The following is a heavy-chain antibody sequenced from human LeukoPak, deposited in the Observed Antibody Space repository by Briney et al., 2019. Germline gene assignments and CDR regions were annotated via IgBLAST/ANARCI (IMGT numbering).Heavy chain of an antibody. J-gene: IGHJ5*02. V-gene: IGHV1-2*02. CDR2: INPISGGT. D-gene: IGHD1-1*01. Sequence: GASVKVSCKASGYTFTDYYIHWVRQAPGHGLEWMGWINPISGGTNYAQKFQGRVTVTRNTSISTAYLDLSGLRSDDTAVYYCARGNEGWFDPWGQGTLVTVSS. CDR1: GYTFTDYY. CDR3: ARGNEGWFDP.